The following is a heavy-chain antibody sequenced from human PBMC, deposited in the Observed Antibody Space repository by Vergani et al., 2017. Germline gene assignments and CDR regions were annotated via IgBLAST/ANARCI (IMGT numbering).Heavy chain of an antibody. V-gene: IGHV3-48*04. CDR3: AREQSSGWYTTYGMDV. Sequence: EVQLVESGGGLVQPGGSLRLSCAASGFTFSSYSMNWVRQAPGKGLEWVSYISSSSSTIYYADSVKGRFTISRDNAKNSLYLQMNSLRAEDTAVYYCAREQSSGWYTTYGMDVWGQGTTVTVSS. J-gene: IGHJ6*02. CDR1: GFTFSSYS. CDR2: ISSSSSTI. D-gene: IGHD6-19*01.